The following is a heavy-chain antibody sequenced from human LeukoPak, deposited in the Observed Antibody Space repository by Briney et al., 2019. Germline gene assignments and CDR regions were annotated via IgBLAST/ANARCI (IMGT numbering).Heavy chain of an antibody. CDR1: GFTFSNAW. J-gene: IGHJ4*02. D-gene: IGHD5-24*01. CDR2: IYSGGST. Sequence: GGSLRLSCAASGFTFSNAWMSWVRQAPGKGLEWVSVIYSGGSTYYADSVKGRFTISRDNSKNTLYLQMNSLRAEDTAVYYCARSEMATILGFDYWGQGTLVTVSS. CDR3: ARSEMATILGFDY. V-gene: IGHV3-53*01.